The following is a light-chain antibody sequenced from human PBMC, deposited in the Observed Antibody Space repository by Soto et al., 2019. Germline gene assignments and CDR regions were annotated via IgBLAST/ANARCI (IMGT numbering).Light chain of an antibody. CDR2: GAS. J-gene: IGKJ4*01. CDR3: QQYGSSLT. Sequence: IMMTQSPATLSVYRGERATLSCRASQSISSNLAWYQHKPGQAPRLLIYGASSRATGIPDRFSGSGSGTDFTLTISRLEPEDFAVYYCQQYGSSLTFGGRTKVDIK. CDR1: QSISSN. V-gene: IGKV3-20*01.